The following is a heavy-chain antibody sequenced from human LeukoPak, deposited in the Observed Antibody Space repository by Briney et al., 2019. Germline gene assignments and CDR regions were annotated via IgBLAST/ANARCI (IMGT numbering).Heavy chain of an antibody. Sequence: PGGSLRLSCAASGFTFSSYAMSWVRQAPGKGLEWVSAISGSGGSTYYADSVKGRFTISGDNSKNTLYLQMNSLRAEDTAVYYCAKPSYYDSSGYYSYYFDYWGQGTLVTVSS. J-gene: IGHJ4*02. V-gene: IGHV3-23*01. CDR2: ISGSGGST. D-gene: IGHD3-22*01. CDR3: AKPSYYDSSGYYSYYFDY. CDR1: GFTFSSYA.